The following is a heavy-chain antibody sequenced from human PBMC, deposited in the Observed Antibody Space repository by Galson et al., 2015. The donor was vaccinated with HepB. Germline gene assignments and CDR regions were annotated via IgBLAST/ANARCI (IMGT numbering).Heavy chain of an antibody. CDR3: ARAYYDFWSGYPQGYYYYGMDV. Sequence: SETLSLTCTVSGGSISSYYWSWIRQPPGKGLEWIGYIYYSGSTNYNPSLKSRVTISVDTSKNQFSLKLSSVTAADTAVYYCARAYYDFWSGYPQGYYYYGMDVWGQGTTVTVSS. CDR2: IYYSGST. J-gene: IGHJ6*02. CDR1: GGSISSYY. V-gene: IGHV4-59*01. D-gene: IGHD3-3*01.